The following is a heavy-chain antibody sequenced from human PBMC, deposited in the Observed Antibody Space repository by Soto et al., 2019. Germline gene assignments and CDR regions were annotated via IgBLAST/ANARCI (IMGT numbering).Heavy chain of an antibody. J-gene: IGHJ4*02. V-gene: IGHV3-48*04. D-gene: IGHD1-1*01. Sequence: PSETLSLSFEASGFTFSYYSMNWVRQAPGKGLEWVSYITTSSSPTYYADSVKGRFSISRDNAKNSLYLQINSLRGDDTAIYYCVKSGDNYNALDYWGQGTPVTVYS. CDR3: VKSGDNYNALDY. CDR2: ITTSSSPT. CDR1: GFTFSYYS.